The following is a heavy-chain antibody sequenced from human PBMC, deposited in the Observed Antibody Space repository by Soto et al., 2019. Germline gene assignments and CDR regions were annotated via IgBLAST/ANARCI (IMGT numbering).Heavy chain of an antibody. CDR3: ARDRTKTYYYDSSGHYGMDV. J-gene: IGHJ6*02. CDR1: GGTFSSYA. V-gene: IGHV1-69*13. Sequence: SVKVSCKASGGTFSSYAISWVRQAPGQGLEWMGGIIPIFGTANYAQKFQGRVTITADESTSTAYMELSSLRSEDTAVYYCARDRTKTYYYDSSGHYGMDVWGQGTTVNVSS. CDR2: IIPIFGTA. D-gene: IGHD3-22*01.